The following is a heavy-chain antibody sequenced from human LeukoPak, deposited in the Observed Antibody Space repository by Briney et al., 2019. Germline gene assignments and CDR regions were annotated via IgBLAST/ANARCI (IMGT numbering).Heavy chain of an antibody. J-gene: IGHJ4*02. CDR2: ISYDGSNK. Sequence: PGGSLRLSCAASGFTFSTYAMHWVRQAPGKGLEWVAVISYDGSNKYYADSVKGRFTISRDNSKNTLYLQMDSLRAEDTAVYYCAKDSGSYYVYWGQGTLVTVSS. CDR3: AKDSGSYYVY. D-gene: IGHD1-26*01. V-gene: IGHV3-30-3*01. CDR1: GFTFSTYA.